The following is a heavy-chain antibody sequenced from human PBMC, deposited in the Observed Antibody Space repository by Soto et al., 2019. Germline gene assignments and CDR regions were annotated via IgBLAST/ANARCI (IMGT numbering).Heavy chain of an antibody. Sequence: SETLSLTCTLSGVSITSGAYYWTWVRQHPGKGLEWIGYIYYNGNTYFSPSLKSRLTISIDTSKNQFSLKLSSVTAADTAMYDCARARLRAVYAFDFWGQGTMVTVSS. J-gene: IGHJ3*01. V-gene: IGHV4-31*03. CDR3: ARARLRAVYAFDF. D-gene: IGHD4-17*01. CDR1: GVSITSGAYY. CDR2: IYYNGNT.